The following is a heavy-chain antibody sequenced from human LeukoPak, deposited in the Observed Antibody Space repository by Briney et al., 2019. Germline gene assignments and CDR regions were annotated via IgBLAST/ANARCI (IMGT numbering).Heavy chain of an antibody. J-gene: IGHJ5*02. CDR2: INPNSGGT. Sequence: ASVKVSCKASGYTFTGYYMHWVRQAPGQGLEWMGWINPNSGGTNYAQKFQGRVTMTRDTSISTAYMELSRLRSDDTAVYYCARSAYSSGWFLNWFDPWGQGTLVTVSS. CDR3: ARSAYSSGWFLNWFDP. CDR1: GYTFTGYY. D-gene: IGHD6-19*01. V-gene: IGHV1-2*02.